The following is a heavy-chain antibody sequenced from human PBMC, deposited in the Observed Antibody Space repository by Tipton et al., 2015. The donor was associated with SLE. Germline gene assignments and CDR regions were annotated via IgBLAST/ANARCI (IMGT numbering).Heavy chain of an antibody. CDR1: GASVSSSDYY. J-gene: IGHJ4*02. Sequence: TLSLTCTVSGASVSSSDYYWTWIRQPPGKGLEWIGYIDYSGTTNYNPSLKSRVIISRDTSKNHFSLKMNSVTSTDTAVYYCARAAIGGWGDFDYWGQGALVTVSS. CDR3: ARAAIGGWGDFDY. V-gene: IGHV4-61*03. CDR2: IDYSGTT. D-gene: IGHD6-19*01.